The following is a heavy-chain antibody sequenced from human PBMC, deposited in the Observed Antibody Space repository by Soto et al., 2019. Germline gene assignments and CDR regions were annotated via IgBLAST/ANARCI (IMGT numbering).Heavy chain of an antibody. Sequence: SVKVSCKASGYTFTSYAMHWVRQAPGQRLEWMGWINAGNGNTKYSQKFQGRVTITRDTSASTAYMELSSLRSEDTAVYYCARGSGGLYYFDYWGRGTLVTVSS. CDR1: GYTFTSYA. D-gene: IGHD6-25*01. V-gene: IGHV1-3*01. CDR3: ARGSGGLYYFDY. J-gene: IGHJ4*02. CDR2: INAGNGNT.